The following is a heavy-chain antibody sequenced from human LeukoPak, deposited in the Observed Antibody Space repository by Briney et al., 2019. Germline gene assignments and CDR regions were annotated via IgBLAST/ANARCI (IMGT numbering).Heavy chain of an antibody. V-gene: IGHV3-7*01. CDR2: IKQDGSEK. D-gene: IGHD3-22*01. CDR1: GFTFSSYW. Sequence: GSLRLSCAASGFTFSSYWMSWVRQAPGKGLEWVANIKQDGSEKYYVDSVKGRFTISRDNAKNSLYLQMNSLRAEDTAVYYCAVDYYDSSGDPAPIDYWGQGTLVTVSS. J-gene: IGHJ4*02. CDR3: AVDYYDSSGDPAPIDY.